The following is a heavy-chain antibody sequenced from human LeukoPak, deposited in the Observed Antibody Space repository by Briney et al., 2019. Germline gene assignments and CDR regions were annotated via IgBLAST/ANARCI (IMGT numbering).Heavy chain of an antibody. CDR2: ISGSGGGT. V-gene: IGHV3-23*01. D-gene: IGHD6-13*01. Sequence: PGGSLSLSCAASGFSFSSYVMNWVRQAPGKGLEWVSSISGSGGGTFYADSVKGRFAISRDNSKNTVHLQMHSLSADDTAVYYCARAPYTNTWFRGMDVWGQGTTVTVSS. CDR3: ARAPYTNTWFRGMDV. J-gene: IGHJ6*02. CDR1: GFSFSSYV.